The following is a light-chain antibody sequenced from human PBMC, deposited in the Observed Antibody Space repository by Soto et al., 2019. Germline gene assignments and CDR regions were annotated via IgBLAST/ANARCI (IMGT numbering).Light chain of an antibody. CDR2: MAF. Sequence: DIVMTQSPLSLPVTPGEPASLSCRSSQSLLHSNGFHYLDWYLQKPGQSPQLLIYMAFNRASGVPDRLSGSASGSDFTLKISRVEAEDVGSYYCVQTLPTPFTFGPGIKVDIK. J-gene: IGKJ3*01. CDR1: QSLLHSNGFHY. V-gene: IGKV2-28*01. CDR3: VQTLPTPFT.